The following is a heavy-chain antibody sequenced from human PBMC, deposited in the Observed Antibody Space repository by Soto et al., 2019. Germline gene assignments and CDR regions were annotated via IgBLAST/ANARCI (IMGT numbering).Heavy chain of an antibody. CDR2: ISYDGSNK. V-gene: IGHV3-30*18. CDR3: AKVGRSYTQYGCQYYFDY. D-gene: IGHD3-10*01. Sequence: QVQLVESGGGVVQPGRSLRLSCAASGFTFSSYGMHWVRQAPGKGLEWVAVISYDGSNKYYADSVKGRFNISRDNSKNTLYLQMNSMRAEDTAVYYCAKVGRSYTQYGCQYYFDYWGQGTLVTVSS. J-gene: IGHJ4*02. CDR1: GFTFSSYG.